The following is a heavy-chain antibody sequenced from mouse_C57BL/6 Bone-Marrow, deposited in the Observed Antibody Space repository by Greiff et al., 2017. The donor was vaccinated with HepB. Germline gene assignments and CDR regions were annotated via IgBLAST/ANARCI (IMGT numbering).Heavy chain of an antibody. J-gene: IGHJ2*01. CDR1: GYAFTNYL. CDR2: INPGSGGT. CDR3: ARSLLYYFDY. D-gene: IGHD2-10*01. V-gene: IGHV1-54*01. Sequence: VQRVESGAELVRPGTSVKVSCKASGYAFTNYLIEWVKQRPGQGLEWIGVINPGSGGTNYNEKFKGKATLTADKSSSTAYMQLSSLTSEDSAVYFCARSLLYYFDYWGQGTTLTVSS.